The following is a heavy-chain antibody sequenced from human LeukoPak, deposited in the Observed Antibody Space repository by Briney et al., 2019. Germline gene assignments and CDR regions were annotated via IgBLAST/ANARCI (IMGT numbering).Heavy chain of an antibody. CDR2: INWNGGST. CDR1: GFTFDDYG. J-gene: IGHJ4*02. CDR3: ARGWAHCSGGSCYGHFDY. D-gene: IGHD2-15*01. V-gene: IGHV3-20*04. Sequence: GGSLRLSCAASGFTFDDYGMSWVRQAPGKGLEWVSGINWNGGSTGYADSVKGRFTISRDNAKNSLYLQMNSLRAEDTAVYYCARGWAHCSGGSCYGHFDYWGQGTLVTVSS.